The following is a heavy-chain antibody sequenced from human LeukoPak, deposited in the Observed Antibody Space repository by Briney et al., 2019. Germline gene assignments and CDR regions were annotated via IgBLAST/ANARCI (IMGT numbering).Heavy chain of an antibody. Sequence: GGSLRLSSAGSGFTFSSYEMNWVRQAPGKGLEWVSYIRGSGTTISYADSVKGRFTISRDNAKNSLYLQMNSLRGEDTAIYYCARAAGDYVRFDYWGQGTLVTVSS. D-gene: IGHD4-17*01. J-gene: IGHJ4*02. CDR1: GFTFSSYE. CDR2: IRGSGTTI. CDR3: ARAAGDYVRFDY. V-gene: IGHV3-48*03.